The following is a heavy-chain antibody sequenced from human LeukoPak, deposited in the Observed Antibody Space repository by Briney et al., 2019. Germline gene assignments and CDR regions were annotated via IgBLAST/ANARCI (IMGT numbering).Heavy chain of an antibody. CDR1: GYTFTSYY. D-gene: IGHD3-3*01. CDR2: INPSGGST. Sequence: ASVKVSCKASGYTFTSYYMHWVRQAPGQGLEWMGIINPSGGSTSYAQKFQGRVTMTRDMSTSTVYMELSSLRSEDTAVYYCARDLHDFWSGFVPWGQGTLVTVSS. J-gene: IGHJ5*02. V-gene: IGHV1-46*01. CDR3: ARDLHDFWSGFVP.